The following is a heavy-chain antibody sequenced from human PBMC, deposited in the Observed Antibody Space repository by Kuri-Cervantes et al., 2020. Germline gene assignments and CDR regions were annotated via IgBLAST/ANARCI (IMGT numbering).Heavy chain of an antibody. CDR2: ISYDGSNK. V-gene: IGHV3-30*18. Sequence: GGSLRLSCAASGFTFSSYGMHWVRQAPGKGLEWVAVISYDGSNKYYADSVKGRFTISRDNSKNTLYLQMNSLRAEDTAVYYCAKDTGEVDTAEIQPDYWGQGTLVTVSS. J-gene: IGHJ4*02. CDR3: AKDTGEVDTAEIQPDY. CDR1: GFTFSSYG. D-gene: IGHD5-18*01.